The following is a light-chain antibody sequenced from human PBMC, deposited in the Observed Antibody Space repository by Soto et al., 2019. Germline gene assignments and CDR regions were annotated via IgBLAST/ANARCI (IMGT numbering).Light chain of an antibody. CDR2: EVN. Sequence: QSVLTQPASVSGSPGQSVTISCTGTSSDVGGYDYVSWYQQHPGTAPKLILYEVNNRPSGVSNRFSGSKSGNTASLIISGLQTEDEANYYCSSYAGTNRVFGTGTKVTVL. CDR3: SSYAGTNRV. V-gene: IGLV2-14*01. J-gene: IGLJ1*01. CDR1: SSDVGGYDY.